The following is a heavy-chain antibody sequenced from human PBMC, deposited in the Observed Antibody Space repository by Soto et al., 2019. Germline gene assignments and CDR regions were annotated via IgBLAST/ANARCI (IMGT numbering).Heavy chain of an antibody. D-gene: IGHD3-10*01. J-gene: IGHJ6*02. V-gene: IGHV4-59*01. Sequence: PSETLSLTCTVSGGSISSYYWSWIRQPPGKGLEWIGYIYYSGSTNYNPSLKSRVTISVDTSKNQFSLKLSSVTAADTAVYYCARGVAMVRGHYGMDVWGRGTTVTVSS. CDR3: ARGVAMVRGHYGMDV. CDR1: GGSISSYY. CDR2: IYYSGST.